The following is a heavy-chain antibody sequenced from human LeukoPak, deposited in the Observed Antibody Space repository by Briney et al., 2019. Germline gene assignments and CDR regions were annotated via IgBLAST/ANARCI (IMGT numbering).Heavy chain of an antibody. J-gene: IGHJ5*02. CDR3: AREMSGSYRTGWFDP. CDR2: IYTSGST. D-gene: IGHD1-26*01. V-gene: IGHV4-4*07. CDR1: GGSISSYY. Sequence: PWETLSLTCTVSGGSISSYYWSWIRQPAGKGLEWIGRIYTSGSTNYNPSLKSRVTMSVETSKNQFSLKLSSVTAADTAVYYCAREMSGSYRTGWFDPWGQGTLVTVSS.